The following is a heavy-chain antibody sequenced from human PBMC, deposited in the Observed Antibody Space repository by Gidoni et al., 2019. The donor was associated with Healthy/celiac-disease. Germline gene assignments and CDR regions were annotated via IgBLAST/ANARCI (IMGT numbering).Heavy chain of an antibody. CDR1: GGPISSYY. D-gene: IGHD3-10*01. V-gene: IGHV4-59*01. CDR3: ARDYYGSGSYLDY. Sequence: QVQLQESGPGLVKPSETLSLTCTVSGGPISSYYWSWIRQPPGKGLEWIGYIYYSGSTNYNPSRKSRVTISVDTSKNQFSLKLSSVTAADTAVYYCARDYYGSGSYLDYWGQGTLVTVSS. J-gene: IGHJ4*02. CDR2: IYYSGST.